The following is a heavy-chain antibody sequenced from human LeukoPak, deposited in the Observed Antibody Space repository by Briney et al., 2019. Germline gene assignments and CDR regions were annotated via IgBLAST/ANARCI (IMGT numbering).Heavy chain of an antibody. J-gene: IGHJ5*02. V-gene: IGHV1-18*01. CDR3: ARDQGSSFTNLFDP. D-gene: IGHD6-13*01. CDR2: ISAYNGNT. CDR1: GYSFTSYG. Sequence: GASVKVSCKASGYSFTSYGISWVRQAPGQGLEWMGWISAYNGNTNYAQKLQGRVTMTTDTSTSTAYMELRSLRSDDTAVYYCARDQGSSFTNLFDPWGQGTLVTVSS.